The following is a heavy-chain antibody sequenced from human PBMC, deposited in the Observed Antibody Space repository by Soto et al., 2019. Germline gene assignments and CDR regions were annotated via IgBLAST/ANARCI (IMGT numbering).Heavy chain of an antibody. J-gene: IGHJ5*02. CDR2: IYPGDSDT. V-gene: IGHV5-51*01. CDR3: ARRADCSGGSCYRFDP. CDR1: GYSFTSYW. Sequence: PGESLKISCKGSGYSFTSYWIGWVRQMPGKGLEWMGIIYPGDSDTRYSPSFQGQVTISADKSISTAYLQWSSLKASDTAMYYCARRADCSGGSCYRFDPWGQGTLVTVSS. D-gene: IGHD2-15*01.